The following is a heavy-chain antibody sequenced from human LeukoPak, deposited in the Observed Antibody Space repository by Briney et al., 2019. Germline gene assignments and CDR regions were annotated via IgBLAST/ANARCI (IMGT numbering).Heavy chain of an antibody. D-gene: IGHD3-3*01. Sequence: SETLSLTCTVSAGSISSSSYYWGWLRQPPGRGLERIGSIDYSESTYYNPSIKSRVTMSVDTSKNQYSLKLSSVTAADTAVYYCARLYPPIFGVVPPKGWFDPWGQGTLVTVSS. CDR2: IDYSEST. J-gene: IGHJ5*02. CDR1: AGSISSSSYY. V-gene: IGHV4-39*01. CDR3: ARLYPPIFGVVPPKGWFDP.